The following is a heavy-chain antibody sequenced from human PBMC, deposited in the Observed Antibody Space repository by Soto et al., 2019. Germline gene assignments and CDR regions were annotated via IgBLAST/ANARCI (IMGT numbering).Heavy chain of an antibody. CDR1: GFTFSNAW. D-gene: IGHD2-15*01. V-gene: IGHV3-15*01. Sequence: GGSLRLSCAASGFTFSNAWMSWVRLAPGKGLEWVGRIKSKTDGGTTDYAAPVKGRFTISRDDSKNTLYLQMNSLKTEDTAVYYCTTDRGWDCSGGSCPTWGQGTLVTVSS. CDR3: TTDRGWDCSGGSCPT. CDR2: IKSKTDGGTT. J-gene: IGHJ4*02.